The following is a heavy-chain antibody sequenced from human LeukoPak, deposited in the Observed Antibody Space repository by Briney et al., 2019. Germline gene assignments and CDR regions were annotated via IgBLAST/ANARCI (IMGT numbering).Heavy chain of an antibody. Sequence: GGSLRLSCAASGFTFSSYSMNWVRQAPGKGLEWVSSISSSSSYIYYADSVKGRFTISRDNAKNSLYLQMNSLRAEDTAVYYCARPYCSGGGCYMPGDPFDYWGQGTLVTVSS. CDR1: GFTFSSYS. CDR2: ISSSSSYI. V-gene: IGHV3-21*01. J-gene: IGHJ4*02. CDR3: ARPYCSGGGCYMPGDPFDY. D-gene: IGHD2-15*01.